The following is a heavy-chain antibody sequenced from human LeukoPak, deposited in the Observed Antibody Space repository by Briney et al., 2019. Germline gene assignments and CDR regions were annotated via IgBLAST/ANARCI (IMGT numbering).Heavy chain of an antibody. D-gene: IGHD3-22*01. CDR3: ARALLAGSYYDSSGYHFDY. CDR1: GYTFTGYY. Sequence: ASVKVSCKASGYTFTGYYMHWVRQAPGQGLEWMGWINPNSGDTNYAQKFQGWVTMTRDTSISTAYMELSRLRSDDTAVYYCARALLAGSYYDSSGYHFDYWGQGTLVTVSS. J-gene: IGHJ4*02. CDR2: INPNSGDT. V-gene: IGHV1-2*04.